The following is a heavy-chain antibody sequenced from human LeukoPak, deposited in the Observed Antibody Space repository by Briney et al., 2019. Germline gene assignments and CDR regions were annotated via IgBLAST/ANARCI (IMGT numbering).Heavy chain of an antibody. Sequence: ASVKVSCKASGYTFTNYGFVWVRQAPGQGLEWMGWINPNSGGANYAQRFQGRVTMTRDTSISTAYMELSRLTSDDTAVYYCARGFSIGAVAGTGFYYWGQGTLVTVSS. CDR3: ARGFSIGAVAGTGFYY. CDR2: INPNSGGA. J-gene: IGHJ4*02. V-gene: IGHV1-2*02. CDR1: GYTFTNYG. D-gene: IGHD6-19*01.